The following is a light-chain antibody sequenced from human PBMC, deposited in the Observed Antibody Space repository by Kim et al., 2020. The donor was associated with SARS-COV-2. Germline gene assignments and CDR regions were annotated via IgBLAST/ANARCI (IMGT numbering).Light chain of an antibody. CDR3: QSADSSGTYV. V-gene: IGLV3-25*03. CDR1: AVPEQH. J-gene: IGLJ1*01. CDR2: KDS. Sequence: VCPGPTASITCSGDAVPEQHASWHQQKSGQAPSLVIYKDSERPSGIPERFSGSSSGTTVTLTISGVQAEDDADYYCQSADSSGTYVFGSGTKVTVL.